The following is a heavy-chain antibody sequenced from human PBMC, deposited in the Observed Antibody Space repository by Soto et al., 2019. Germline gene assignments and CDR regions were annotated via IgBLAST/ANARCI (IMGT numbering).Heavy chain of an antibody. V-gene: IGHV3-30*18. CDR2: ISYDGRNT. CDR1: GFAFNAYG. J-gene: IGHJ6*04. Sequence: QVQLVESGGGVVQPGSYLILSCAATGFAFNAYGMHWVRQAPGTGLEWWAVISYDGRNTYYADSARGRFTISRDNSKNALYLQMNSLRPGDTAVYTCAKAVTIQVRVVPPADVWGKGTTVSVSS. CDR3: AKAVTIQVRVVPPADV. D-gene: IGHD3-10*01.